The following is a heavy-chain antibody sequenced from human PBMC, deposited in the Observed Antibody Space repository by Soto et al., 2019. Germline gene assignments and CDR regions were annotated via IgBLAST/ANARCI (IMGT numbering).Heavy chain of an antibody. D-gene: IGHD2-15*01. J-gene: IGHJ3*02. V-gene: IGHV3-33*01. CDR3: ARDDDIVVVVAATGSAFDI. CDR1: GFTFSSYG. CDR2: IWYDGSNK. Sequence: GVSLRLSCAASGFTFSSYGMHWVRQAPGKGLEWVAVIWYDGSNKYYADSVKGRFTISRDNSKNTLYLQMNSLRAEDTAVYYCARDDDIVVVVAATGSAFDIWGQGTMVTVSS.